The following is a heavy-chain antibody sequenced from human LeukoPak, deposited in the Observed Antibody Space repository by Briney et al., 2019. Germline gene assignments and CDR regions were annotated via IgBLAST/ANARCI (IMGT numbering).Heavy chain of an antibody. J-gene: IGHJ4*02. Sequence: ASVKVSCKASGYTFTGYYMHWVRQAPGQGLEWMGWINPNSGGTNYAQKFQGRVTMTRDTSTSTVYMELSSLRSEDTAVYYCARELGGNWRKGFDYWGQGTLVTVSS. D-gene: IGHD1-20*01. CDR2: INPNSGGT. CDR3: ARELGGNWRKGFDY. V-gene: IGHV1-2*02. CDR1: GYTFTGYY.